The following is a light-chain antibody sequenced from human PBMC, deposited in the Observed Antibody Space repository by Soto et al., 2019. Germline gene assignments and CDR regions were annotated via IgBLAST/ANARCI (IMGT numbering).Light chain of an antibody. J-gene: IGKJ3*01. Sequence: EILMTQSPATLSVSPGERATLSCRASQSLNRYLAWYQQRPGQAPRLLIYGASTMASGIPARFSGSGSGTELTLTISSLQSEDVALAYCQHHHDWTPAFTFGPGTKVDL. V-gene: IGKV3D-15*01. CDR1: QSLNRY. CDR3: QHHHDWTPAFT. CDR2: GAS.